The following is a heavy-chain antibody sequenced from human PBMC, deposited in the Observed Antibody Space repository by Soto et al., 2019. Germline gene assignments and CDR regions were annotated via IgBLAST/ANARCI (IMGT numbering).Heavy chain of an antibody. Sequence: SETLSLTCTVSGVSITSTNWWTWVRQPPGKGLEWIGEIHHSGSPNYNPSLKSRVIISIDKSKNQFSLRLTSVTAADTAMYYCARVTFGGGIVPFDFWGQGTLVTVS. CDR3: ARVTFGGGIVPFDF. J-gene: IGHJ4*02. D-gene: IGHD3-16*02. CDR2: IHHSGSP. CDR1: GVSITSTNW. V-gene: IGHV4-4*02.